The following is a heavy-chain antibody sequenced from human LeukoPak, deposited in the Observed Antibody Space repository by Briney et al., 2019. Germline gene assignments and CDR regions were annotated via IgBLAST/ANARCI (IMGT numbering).Heavy chain of an antibody. CDR1: GFTVSSNY. Sequence: PGGSLRLSCAASGFTVSSNYMSWVRQAPGKGLKWVSVIYSGGSTYYADSVKGRFTISRDNSKNTLYLQMNSLRAEDTAVYYCARGRDYGDYVYAFDIWGQGTMVTVSS. CDR3: ARGRDYGDYVYAFDI. CDR2: IYSGGST. D-gene: IGHD4-17*01. J-gene: IGHJ3*02. V-gene: IGHV3-53*01.